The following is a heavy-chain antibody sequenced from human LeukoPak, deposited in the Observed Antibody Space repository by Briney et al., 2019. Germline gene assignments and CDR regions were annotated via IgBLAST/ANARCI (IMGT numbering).Heavy chain of an antibody. D-gene: IGHD5-12*01. Sequence: GGSLRLSCAASGFTVSSNEMRWVRQAPGKGLEWVSSITSGTPYYADSRKGRFTISRDNSKNTLYLQMNSLRAEDTAVYYCAKVGYEGYFQHWGQGTLVTVSS. CDR1: GFTVSSNE. CDR2: ITSGTP. CDR3: AKVGYEGYFQH. J-gene: IGHJ1*01. V-gene: IGHV3-38-3*01.